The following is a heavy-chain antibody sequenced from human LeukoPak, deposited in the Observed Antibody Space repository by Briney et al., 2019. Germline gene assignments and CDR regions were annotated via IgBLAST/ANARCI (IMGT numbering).Heavy chain of an antibody. CDR3: ARHFTYGDYEPAHFDY. Sequence: SVKVSCKASGGTFSSYAISWVRQAPGQGLEWMGRIIPIFGIANYAQKFQGRVTITADKSTSTAYMGLSSLRSEDTAVYYCARHFTYGDYEPAHFDYWGQGTLVTVSS. CDR2: IIPIFGIA. D-gene: IGHD4-17*01. V-gene: IGHV1-69*04. CDR1: GGTFSSYA. J-gene: IGHJ4*02.